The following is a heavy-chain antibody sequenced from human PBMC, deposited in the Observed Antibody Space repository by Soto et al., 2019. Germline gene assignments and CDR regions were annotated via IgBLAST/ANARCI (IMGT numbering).Heavy chain of an antibody. Sequence: GGSVKGSFKASGYTLSSYGISLVRQAPGQGLEWMGWISAYNGTANYAQKFQGRVTITADESTSTAYMELSSLRSEDTAVYYCARVLPGPFREIGAFDIWGQGTMVTVSS. J-gene: IGHJ3*02. V-gene: IGHV1-18*01. CDR1: GYTLSSYG. CDR2: ISAYNGTA. D-gene: IGHD3-10*01. CDR3: ARVLPGPFREIGAFDI.